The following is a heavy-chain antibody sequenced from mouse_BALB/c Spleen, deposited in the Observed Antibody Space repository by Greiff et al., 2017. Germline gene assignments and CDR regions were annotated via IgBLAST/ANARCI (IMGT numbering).Heavy chain of an antibody. CDR2: ISSGGSYT. J-gene: IGHJ4*01. V-gene: IGHV5-6*01. CDR3: ARISDSSGYAMDY. D-gene: IGHD3-2*01. CDR1: GFTFSSYG. Sequence: EVQGVESGGDLVKPGGSLKLSCAASGFTFSSYGMSWVRQTPDKRLEWVATISSGGSYTYYPDSVKGRFTISRDNAKNTLYLQMSSLKSEDTAMYYCARISDSSGYAMDYWGQGTSVTVSS.